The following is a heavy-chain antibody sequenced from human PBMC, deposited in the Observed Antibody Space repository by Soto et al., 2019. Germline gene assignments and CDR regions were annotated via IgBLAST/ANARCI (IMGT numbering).Heavy chain of an antibody. J-gene: IGHJ3*02. Sequence: SETLSLTCAVSGGSISSSNWWSWVRQPPGKGLEWIGEIYHSGSTNYNPSLKSRVTISVDKSKNQFSLKLSSVTAADTAVYYCARVYVHAEGVDAFDIWGQGTMVTVSS. CDR1: GGSISSSNW. CDR2: IYHSGST. D-gene: IGHD3-10*02. CDR3: ARVYVHAEGVDAFDI. V-gene: IGHV4-4*02.